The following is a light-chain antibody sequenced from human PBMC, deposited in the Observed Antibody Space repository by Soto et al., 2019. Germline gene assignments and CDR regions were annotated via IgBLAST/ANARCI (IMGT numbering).Light chain of an antibody. CDR3: QQYNSFWT. J-gene: IGKJ1*01. V-gene: IGKV4-1*01. Sequence: DIVMTQSPDSLAVSLGERATINCKSSQSVLYSSNNKDYLAWYQQKPGQPPKLLIYWASTRESGVPDRFSGSGSETDFTLTISSLQAEDVAVYYCQQYNSFWTFGQGTKVEIK. CDR1: QSVLYSSNNKDY. CDR2: WAS.